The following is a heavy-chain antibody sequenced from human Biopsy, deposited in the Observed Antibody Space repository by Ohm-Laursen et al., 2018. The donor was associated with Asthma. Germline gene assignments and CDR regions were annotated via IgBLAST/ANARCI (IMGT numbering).Heavy chain of an antibody. V-gene: IGHV4-61*01. D-gene: IGHD2-15*01. Sequence: SQTLSLTCTVSGGSVSSGSHYWSWIRQPPGKGLAWVSYISYSGSTDYNPSLKSRLTISMDTSKSQFSLKLSSVTAADTAVYYCARVPTTLRYFDLWGRGTLVTVSS. CDR2: ISYSGST. CDR1: GGSVSSGSHY. J-gene: IGHJ2*01. CDR3: ARVPTTLRYFDL.